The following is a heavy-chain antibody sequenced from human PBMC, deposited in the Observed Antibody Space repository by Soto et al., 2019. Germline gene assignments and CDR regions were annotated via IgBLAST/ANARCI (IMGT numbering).Heavy chain of an antibody. V-gene: IGHV4-61*01. CDR3: ARERGDSHWIDP. CDR1: GGTVSSESYY. J-gene: IGHJ5*02. D-gene: IGHD2-21*01. Sequence: SETLSLTCSVSGGTVSSESYYWSWIRQTPGKGLEWIGNVENSGSTKYNPSLKSRVTISVDTSKNQFSLKLSSVTGADTAVYYCARERGDSHWIDPWGQGTLVTVSS. CDR2: VENSGST.